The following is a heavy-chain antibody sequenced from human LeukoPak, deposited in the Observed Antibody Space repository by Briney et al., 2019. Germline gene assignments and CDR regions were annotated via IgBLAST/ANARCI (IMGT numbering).Heavy chain of an antibody. CDR1: GFTLSSYS. D-gene: IGHD6-19*01. V-gene: IGHV3-21*04. CDR3: ASLGEQWLVQYLHY. Sequence: GRSLRLSCAASGFTLSSYSMNWVRQAPGKGLEWVSFISSSSSYIYYGDSVKGRFTISRDNVKNSVYLQMNSLRAEDTAVYYCASLGEQWLVQYLHYWGQGTLVTVSS. CDR2: ISSSSSYI. J-gene: IGHJ4*02.